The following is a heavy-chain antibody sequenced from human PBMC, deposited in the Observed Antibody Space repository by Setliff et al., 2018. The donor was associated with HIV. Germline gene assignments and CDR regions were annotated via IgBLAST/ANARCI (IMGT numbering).Heavy chain of an antibody. CDR3: ARVYDSSGYSLSIPGY. CDR1: GFTVSSNY. D-gene: IGHD3-22*01. Sequence: GGSLRLSCAASGFTVSSNYMSWVRQAPGKGLEWVSSISSTSSYIYYADSVKGRFTISRDNAKNSLYLQMNSLRAEDTAVYYCARVYDSSGYSLSIPGYWGQGTLVTVSS. J-gene: IGHJ4*01. CDR2: ISSTSSYI. V-gene: IGHV3-21*01.